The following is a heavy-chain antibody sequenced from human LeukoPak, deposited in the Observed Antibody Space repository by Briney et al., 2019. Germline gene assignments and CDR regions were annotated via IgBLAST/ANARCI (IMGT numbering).Heavy chain of an antibody. Sequence: GGSLRLSCAASGFTFSSFAMSWVRQAPGKGLEWVSNITASGDTAYYADSVEGRFTVSRDNSENTLYLQMNSLRAEDTAIYYCARSHWDLTYYFQYWGQGTLVTVSS. CDR1: GFTFSSFA. J-gene: IGHJ4*02. CDR2: ITASGDTA. D-gene: IGHD1-26*01. V-gene: IGHV3-23*01. CDR3: ARSHWDLTYYFQY.